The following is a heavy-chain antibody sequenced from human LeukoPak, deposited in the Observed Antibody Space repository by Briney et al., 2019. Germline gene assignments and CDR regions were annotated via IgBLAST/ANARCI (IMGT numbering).Heavy chain of an antibody. CDR3: ARESTRTVVTGFDY. D-gene: IGHD4-23*01. Sequence: SVNVSCKASGGTFSSYAISWVRQAPGQGLEWMGGIIPIFGTANYAQKFQGRVTITADESTSTAYMELSSLRSEDTAVYYCARESTRTVVTGFDYWGQGTLVTVSS. J-gene: IGHJ4*02. V-gene: IGHV1-69*13. CDR2: IIPIFGTA. CDR1: GGTFSSYA.